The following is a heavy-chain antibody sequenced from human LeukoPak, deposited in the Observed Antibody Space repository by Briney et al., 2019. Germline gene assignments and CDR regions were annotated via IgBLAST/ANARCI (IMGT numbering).Heavy chain of an antibody. CDR1: GGSISSGGYS. D-gene: IGHD3-22*01. J-gene: IGHJ3*02. CDR3: ARDQLSPYDSSGYYYRPDAFDI. CDR2: IYYSGST. Sequence: SQTLSLTCTVSGGSISSGGYSWSWIRQHPGKGLEWIGYIYYSGSTYYNPSLKSRVTISVDTSKNQFSLKLSSVTAADTAVYYCARDQLSPYDSSGYYYRPDAFDIWGQGTMVTVSS. V-gene: IGHV4-31*03.